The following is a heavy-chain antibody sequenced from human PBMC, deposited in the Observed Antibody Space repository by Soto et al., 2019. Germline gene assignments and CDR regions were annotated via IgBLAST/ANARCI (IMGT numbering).Heavy chain of an antibody. V-gene: IGHV1-2*04. CDR1: GYTFTGYY. J-gene: IGHJ4*02. CDR2: INPNSGGT. Sequence: ASVKVSCKASGYTFTGYYMHWVRQAPGQGLEWMGWINPNSGGTNYAQKFQGWVTMTRDTSISTAYMELSRLRSDDTAVYYCARGSGYCSSSGLCYFDYWGQGTLVTAPQ. CDR3: ARGSGYCSSSGLCYFDY. D-gene: IGHD2-2*03.